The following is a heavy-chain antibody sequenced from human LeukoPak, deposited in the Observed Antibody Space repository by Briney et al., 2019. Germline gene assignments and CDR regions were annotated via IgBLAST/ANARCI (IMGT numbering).Heavy chain of an antibody. CDR1: GFTFSSYS. CDR2: ISSSSSTI. Sequence: QSGGSLRLSCAASGFTFSSYSMNWVRQAPGEGLEWVSYISSSSSTIYYADSVKGRFTISRDNAKTSLYLQMNSLRAEDTAVYYCARDSSGWYWGQGTLVTVSS. D-gene: IGHD6-19*01. CDR3: ARDSSGWY. V-gene: IGHV3-48*01. J-gene: IGHJ4*02.